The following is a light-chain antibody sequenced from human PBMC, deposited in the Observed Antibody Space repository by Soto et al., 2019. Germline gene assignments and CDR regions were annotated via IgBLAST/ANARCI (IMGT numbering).Light chain of an antibody. J-gene: IGLJ3*02. CDR1: SGSIASNY. CDR2: EDN. Sequence: NFMLTQPHSVSESPGKTVTISCTRSSGSIASNYVQWYQQRPGSAPTTVIYEDNQRPSGVPDRFSGSIDSSSNSASLTISGLKTEDEADYYCQSYDSSSQLFGGGTKLTVL. V-gene: IGLV6-57*03. CDR3: QSYDSSSQL.